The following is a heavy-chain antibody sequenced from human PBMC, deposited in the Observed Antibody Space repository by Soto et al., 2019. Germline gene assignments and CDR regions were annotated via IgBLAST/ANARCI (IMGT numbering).Heavy chain of an antibody. D-gene: IGHD3-3*01. CDR2: IYPGDSDT. Sequence: PGESLKISCKGSGYSFTSYWIGWVRQMPGKGLEWMGIIYPGDSDTRNSPSFRGQVTISADKSISTAYLQWSSLKASDTAMYYCARDTYYDFWSGYYTPHYYYYGMDVWGQGTTVTVSS. CDR3: ARDTYYDFWSGYYTPHYYYYGMDV. J-gene: IGHJ6*02. V-gene: IGHV5-51*01. CDR1: GYSFTSYW.